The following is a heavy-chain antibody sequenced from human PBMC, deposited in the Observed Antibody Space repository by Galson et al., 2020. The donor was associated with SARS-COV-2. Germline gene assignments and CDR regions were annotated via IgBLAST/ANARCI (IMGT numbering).Heavy chain of an antibody. CDR1: GFTSSSYS. D-gene: IGHD2-15*01. V-gene: IGHV3-48*02. CDR2: ISSSSASI. CDR3: ALSSCSGGSCYRDALDS. J-gene: IGHJ4*02. Sequence: GGSLRLSWAASGFTSSSYSFNWVRQAPGKGLEWVSYISSSSASIHYADSVKGRFTTSRDNAKNSLYLQMNSLRDADTAIYYCALSSCSGGSCYRDALDSWGQGTLVTVSS.